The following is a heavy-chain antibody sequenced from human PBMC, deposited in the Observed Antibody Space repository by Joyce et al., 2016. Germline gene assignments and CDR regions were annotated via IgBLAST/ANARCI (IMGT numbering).Heavy chain of an antibody. D-gene: IGHD3-10*01. CDR1: GFTFSDHF. J-gene: IGHJ5*02. CDR2: IRSKANSYTT. CDR3: NKDRAP. V-gene: IGHV3-72*01. Sequence: EVQLVESGGGLVQPGGSLRLSCAASGFTFSDHFMDWVRQAPGEGLEWIARIRSKANSYTTEYAASVKGRFTISRDDSKNSLYLQMDGLKTEDTAVYYCNKDRAPWGQGTLVTVSS.